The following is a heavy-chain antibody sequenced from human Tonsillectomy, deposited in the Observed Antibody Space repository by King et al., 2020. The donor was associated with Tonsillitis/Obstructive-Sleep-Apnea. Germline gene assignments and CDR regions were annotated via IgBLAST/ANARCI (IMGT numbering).Heavy chain of an antibody. Sequence: VQLVESGGGVVQPGRSLRLSCAASGFTFSSYGMHWVRQAPGKGLEWVAVIWYDGSNKHYADSVKGRFTISRDNSKNTLYLQMNSLRAEDTAVYYCARDGPGRRAFDIWGQGTMVTVSS. D-gene: IGHD3-10*01. J-gene: IGHJ3*02. CDR3: ARDGPGRRAFDI. V-gene: IGHV3-33*01. CDR2: IWYDGSNK. CDR1: GFTFSSYG.